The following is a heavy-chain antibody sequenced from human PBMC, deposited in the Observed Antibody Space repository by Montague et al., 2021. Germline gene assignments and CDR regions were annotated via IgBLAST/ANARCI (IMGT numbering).Heavy chain of an antibody. CDR1: RALISSDNY. CDR2: VPHGGGT. V-gene: IGHV4-38-2*02. Sequence: SETLSLTCTVSRALISSDNYWGWLRQPPGKELEWMGGVPHGGGTYYYTSFMSRVTISVDTTNNLFYLKLISVAAADTAMYYCARERVRYYYLDIWGKGTTVTVSS. J-gene: IGHJ6*03. CDR3: ARERVRYYYLDI.